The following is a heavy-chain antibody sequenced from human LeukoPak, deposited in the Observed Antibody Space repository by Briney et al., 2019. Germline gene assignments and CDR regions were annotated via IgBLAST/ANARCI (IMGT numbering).Heavy chain of an antibody. CDR2: ISSSGTYI. CDR3: ARGADSSSSVADAFDI. Sequence: GGSLRLSCAASGFTFSTYSMNWVRQAPGKGLEWVSSISSSGTYIYYADSVKGRFTISRDNAKNSLYLQMNSLRAEDTAVYYCARGADSSSSVADAFDIWGQGTMVTVSS. V-gene: IGHV3-21*01. D-gene: IGHD6-13*01. J-gene: IGHJ3*02. CDR1: GFTFSTYS.